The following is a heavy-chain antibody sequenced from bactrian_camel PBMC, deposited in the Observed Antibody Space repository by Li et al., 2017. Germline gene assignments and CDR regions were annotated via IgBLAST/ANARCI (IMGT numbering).Heavy chain of an antibody. CDR3: AAELRPDYVLQARNILRPIGYNR. CDR2: IDSDGRT. V-gene: IGHV3S53*01. Sequence: VQLVESGGASVQAGGSLRLSCPLSRITAANYAAGWFRRTPKNERAGKEREGVAAIDSDGRTNYAGSVNGRFTISHDNAKNTAYLQMDNLKPEDSGMYICAAELRPDYVLQARNILRPIGYNRWGQGTQVTVS. J-gene: IGHJ4*01. CDR1: RITAANYA. D-gene: IGHD4*01.